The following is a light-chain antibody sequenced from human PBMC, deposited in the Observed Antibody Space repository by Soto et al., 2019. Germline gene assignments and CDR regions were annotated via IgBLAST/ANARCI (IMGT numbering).Light chain of an antibody. CDR2: RAS. V-gene: IGKV3-15*01. CDR3: QHYHNWPPWT. CDR1: QSVSSN. J-gene: IGKJ1*01. Sequence: EIVMTQSPATLSVSPGERATLSCRASQSVSSNLAWYQQKPGQAPRLLIYRASTRATGIPARFSGSGSGTDFTLTITSLQSEDFAVYYSQHYHNWPPWTFGQGTKVEIK.